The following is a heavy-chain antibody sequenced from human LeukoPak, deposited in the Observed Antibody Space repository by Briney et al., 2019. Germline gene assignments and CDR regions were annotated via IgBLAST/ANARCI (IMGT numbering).Heavy chain of an antibody. CDR1: GGSISSYY. CDR3: ARDHGDYYDSSGYYYGYNWFDP. CDR2: IYTSGST. D-gene: IGHD3-22*01. V-gene: IGHV4-4*07. J-gene: IGHJ5*02. Sequence: PSETLSLTCTVSGGSISSYYWSWIRQPAGKGLEWIGRIYTSGSTNYSPSLKSRVTMSVDTSKNQFSLKLSSVTAADTAVYYCARDHGDYYDSSGYYYGYNWFDPWGQGTLVTVSS.